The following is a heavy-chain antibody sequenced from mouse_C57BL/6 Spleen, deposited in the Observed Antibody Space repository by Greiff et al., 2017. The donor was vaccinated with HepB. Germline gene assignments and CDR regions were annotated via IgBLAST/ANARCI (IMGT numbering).Heavy chain of an antibody. V-gene: IGHV1-82*01. CDR1: GYAFSSSW. Sequence: QVHVKQSGPELVKPGASVKISCKASGYAFSSSWMNWVKQRPGKGLEWIGRIYPGDGDTNYNGKFKGKATLTADKSSSTAYMQLSSLTSEDSAVYFCARSGYYGSSYEYFDVWGTGTTVTVSS. CDR3: ARSGYYGSSYEYFDV. CDR2: IYPGDGDT. J-gene: IGHJ1*03. D-gene: IGHD1-1*01.